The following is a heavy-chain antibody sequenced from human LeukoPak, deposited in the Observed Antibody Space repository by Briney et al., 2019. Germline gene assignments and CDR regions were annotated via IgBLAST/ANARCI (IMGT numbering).Heavy chain of an antibody. J-gene: IGHJ4*02. CDR3: ASENRELVGTFFGY. Sequence: TGGSLRLSCAASGFTFSSYSMNWVRQAPGKGLEWVSYISSSSSTIYYADSVKGRFTISRDNAKNSLYLQMNSLRDEDTAVYYCASENRELVGTFFGYWGQGTLVTVSS. CDR1: GFTFSSYS. CDR2: ISSSSSTI. V-gene: IGHV3-48*02. D-gene: IGHD1-26*01.